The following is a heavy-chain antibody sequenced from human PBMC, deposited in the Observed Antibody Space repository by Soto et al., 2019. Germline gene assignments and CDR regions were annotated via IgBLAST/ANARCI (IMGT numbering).Heavy chain of an antibody. CDR1: GGSISSGGYY. Sequence: SETLSLTCTVSGGSISSGGYYWSWIRQPPGKGLEWIGEINHSGSTNYNPSLKSRVTISVDTSKNQFSLKLSSVTAADTAVYYCAGRWRGAARSYYYGMDVWGQGTTVTVSS. CDR3: AGRWRGAARSYYYGMDV. D-gene: IGHD6-6*01. V-gene: IGHV4-39*07. J-gene: IGHJ6*02. CDR2: INHSGST.